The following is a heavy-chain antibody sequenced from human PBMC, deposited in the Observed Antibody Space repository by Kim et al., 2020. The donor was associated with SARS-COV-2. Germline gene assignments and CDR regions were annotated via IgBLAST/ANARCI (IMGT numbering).Heavy chain of an antibody. D-gene: IGHD2-2*02. J-gene: IGHJ4*02. V-gene: IGHV3-23*01. CDR3: ANVGVSRVTSCYNY. Sequence: GGSLRLSLAPPGFTFSNYAMNWVRQAPGKCVEWVATINGGGDSAYYANSVKGRFTISRDNSNNTLHLQVNTSTGAQTSTSAAANVGVSRVTSCYNYWGQG. CDR2: INGGGDSA. CDR1: GFTFSNYA.